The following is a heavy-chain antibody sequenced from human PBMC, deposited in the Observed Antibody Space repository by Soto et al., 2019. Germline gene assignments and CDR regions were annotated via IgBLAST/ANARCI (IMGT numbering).Heavy chain of an antibody. D-gene: IGHD1-26*01. CDR3: ARTRSAWSDFHYYSLDV. CDR1: GLTFNLYG. Sequence: QVQLVESGGGVVQPGRSLSLLCGASGLTFNLYGMHWVRRGPGHGREGGAFISYDSTKTYYADSVKGRFTISRDNSNSALYVQMNSLTGEDTAVYYCARTRSAWSDFHYYSLDVWGQGTTVTVSS. CDR2: ISYDSTKT. V-gene: IGHV3-30*03. J-gene: IGHJ6*02.